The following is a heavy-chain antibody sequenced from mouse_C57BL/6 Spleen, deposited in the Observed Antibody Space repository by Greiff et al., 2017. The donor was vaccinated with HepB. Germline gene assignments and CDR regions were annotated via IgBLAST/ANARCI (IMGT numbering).Heavy chain of an antibody. Sequence: VQLQQPGAELVMPGASVKLSCKASGYTFTSYWMHWVKQRPGQGLEWIGEIDPSDSYTNYNQKFKGKSTLTVDKSSSTAYMQLSSLTSEDSAVYYCARGIISAQATDFDYWGQGTTLTVSS. V-gene: IGHV1-69*01. CDR1: GYTFTSYW. J-gene: IGHJ2*01. CDR2: IDPSDSYT. D-gene: IGHD3-2*02. CDR3: ARGIISAQATDFDY.